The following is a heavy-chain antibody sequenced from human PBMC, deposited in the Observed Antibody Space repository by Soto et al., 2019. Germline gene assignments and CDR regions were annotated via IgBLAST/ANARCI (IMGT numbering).Heavy chain of an antibody. CDR3: ARDKSGSGSSFDY. V-gene: IGHV1-69*13. Sequence: ASVKVSCKASGGTFSSYAISWVRQAPGQGLEWMGGIIPIFGTANYAQKFQGRVTITADESTSTAYMELSSLRSEDTAVYYCARDKSGSGSSFDYWGQGTLVTVSS. CDR1: GGTFSSYA. CDR2: IIPIFGTA. J-gene: IGHJ4*02. D-gene: IGHD1-26*01.